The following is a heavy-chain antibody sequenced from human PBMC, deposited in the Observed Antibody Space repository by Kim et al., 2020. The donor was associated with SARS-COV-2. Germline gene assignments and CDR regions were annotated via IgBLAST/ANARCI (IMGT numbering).Heavy chain of an antibody. V-gene: IGHV5-10-1*01. J-gene: IGHJ4*02. D-gene: IGHD6-6*01. CDR3: ARRSSSLGSFDY. Sequence: TNSPSFQGHVTISADKSISTAYLQWSSLKASDTALYYCARRSSSLGSFDYWGQGTLVTVSS.